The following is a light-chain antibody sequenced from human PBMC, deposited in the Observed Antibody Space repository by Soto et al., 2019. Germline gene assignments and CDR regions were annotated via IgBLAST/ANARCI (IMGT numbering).Light chain of an antibody. CDR3: QQRSNWQYT. J-gene: IGKJ2*01. V-gene: IGKV3-11*01. CDR1: QSVSSY. CDR2: DTS. Sequence: EIVLTQSPATLSLSPGERATLSCRASQSVSSYLAWCQQKPGQAPRLLIYDTSNRATGIPARFSGSGSGTDFTLTISGLEPEDFAVYYCQQRSNWQYTFGLGTRLEIK.